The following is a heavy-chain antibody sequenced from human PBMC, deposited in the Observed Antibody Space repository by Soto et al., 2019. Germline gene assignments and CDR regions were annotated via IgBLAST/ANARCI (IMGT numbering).Heavy chain of an antibody. CDR1: GDSVSSNSAA. J-gene: IGHJ6*02. CDR3: ARDRIVVVPAAIEDYYYYYGMDV. V-gene: IGHV6-1*01. CDR2: TYYRSKWYN. Sequence: SQTLSLTCAISGDSVSSNSAAWNWIRQSPSRGLEWLGRTYYRSKWYNDYAVSVKSRITINPDTSKNQFSLQLNSVTPEDTAVYYCARDRIVVVPAAIEDYYYYYGMDVWGQGTTVTVSS. D-gene: IGHD2-2*01.